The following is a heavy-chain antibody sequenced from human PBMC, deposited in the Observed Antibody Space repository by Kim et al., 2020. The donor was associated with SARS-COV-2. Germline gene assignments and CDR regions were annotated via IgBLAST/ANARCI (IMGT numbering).Heavy chain of an antibody. CDR3: ARQQTYFAGDCFRSHF. V-gene: IGHV4-39*01. CDR2: ISSSGIT. Sequence: SETLSLTCSASGASIAIVSYYWGWIRQPPGKGLEWIGSISSSGITDYNPSLKSRLTMSKKTSENQISLKVMSVTAADSAVYYCARQQTYFAGDCFRSHF. J-gene: IGHJ2*01. CDR1: GASIAIVSYY. D-gene: IGHD2-21*02.